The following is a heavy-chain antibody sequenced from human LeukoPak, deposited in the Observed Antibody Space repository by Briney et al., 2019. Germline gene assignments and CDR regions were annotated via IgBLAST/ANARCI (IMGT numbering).Heavy chain of an antibody. J-gene: IGHJ4*02. CDR3: ARGGCSWSALGYFEY. D-gene: IGHD3-3*01. Sequence: PGGSLRLSCAASGFTVTTNYMSWVRQAPGKGLEWVSVLYNDGTTYYAESVKGRFTISRDNPRNTLYLQMNSLRAEDTAVYYCARGGCSWSALGYFEYWGQGTLVTVSS. V-gene: IGHV3-53*01. CDR2: LYNDGTT. CDR1: GFTVTTNY.